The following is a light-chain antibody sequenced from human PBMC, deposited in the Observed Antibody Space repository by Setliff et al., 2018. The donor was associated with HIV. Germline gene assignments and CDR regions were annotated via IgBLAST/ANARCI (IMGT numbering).Light chain of an antibody. V-gene: IGLV2-14*03. CDR3: TSYTSSNTYV. CDR2: DVT. CDR1: SSDVGAYNY. J-gene: IGLJ1*01. Sequence: QSALTQPASVSGSPGQSITISCTGTSSDVGAYNYVSWYQQHPGTAPKLMISDVTNWPSGVSNRFSGSKSGNTASLTISGLQAEDEADYFCTSYTSSNTYVFGTGTKVTVL.